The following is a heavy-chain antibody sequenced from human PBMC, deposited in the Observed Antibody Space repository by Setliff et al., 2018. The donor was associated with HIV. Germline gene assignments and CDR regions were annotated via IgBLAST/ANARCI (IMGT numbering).Heavy chain of an antibody. D-gene: IGHD3-10*01. J-gene: IGHJ6*02. Sequence: SETLSLTCAVSGGSISSGGYSWTWIRQPPGKGLEWIGYIFHSGRIYYNPTLKSRVTMSVDRSKNQFSLKLSSVTAADTAVYYCAREGGDSGSYLGYYYGMDVWGQGTTVTVSS. V-gene: IGHV4-30-2*01. CDR2: IFHSGRI. CDR1: GGSISSGGYS. CDR3: AREGGDSGSYLGYYYGMDV.